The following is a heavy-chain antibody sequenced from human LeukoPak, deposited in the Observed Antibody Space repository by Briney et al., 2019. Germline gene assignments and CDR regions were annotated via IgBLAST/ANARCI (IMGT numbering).Heavy chain of an antibody. CDR2: IIPIFGTA. V-gene: IGHV1-69*13. Sequence: GASVKVSCKASGGTFSSYAISWVRQAPGQGLEWMGGIIPIFGTANYAQKFQGRVTITADESTSTAYMELSSLRSEDTAVYYCATVGYCSSTSCSQGRDAFDIWGQGTMVTVSS. CDR3: ATVGYCSSTSCSQGRDAFDI. CDR1: GGTFSSYA. J-gene: IGHJ3*02. D-gene: IGHD2-2*01.